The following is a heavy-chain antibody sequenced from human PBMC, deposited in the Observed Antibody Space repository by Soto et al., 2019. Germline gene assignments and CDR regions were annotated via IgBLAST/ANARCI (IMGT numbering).Heavy chain of an antibody. V-gene: IGHV4-31*03. CDR3: ARKITIFGVVDHDAFDI. CDR1: GGSISSGGYY. J-gene: IGHJ3*02. Sequence: QVPLQESGPGLVKPSQTLSLTCTVSGGSISSGGYYWSWIRQHPGKGLEWIGFIYYSGTTYYNPSLKSRVTVSVDTSKNQFSLKLSSVTAADTAVYYCARKITIFGVVDHDAFDIWGQGTMVTVSS. CDR2: IYYSGTT. D-gene: IGHD3-3*01.